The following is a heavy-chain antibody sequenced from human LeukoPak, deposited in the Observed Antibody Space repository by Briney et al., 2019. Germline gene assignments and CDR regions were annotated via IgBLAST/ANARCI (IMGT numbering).Heavy chain of an antibody. V-gene: IGHV3-30*18. D-gene: IGHD1-1*01. CDR3: EKVQLEQRALLPVLDY. Sequence: GRSLRLSCAASLCTFSGYGMQAVRQAPGKGLEWVAVMSYDGRNTYYADSVKGRFTISRDNSKNTLYLQMNSLRIEDTAVYYCEKVQLEQRALLPVLDYWRQGTLVTVSS. J-gene: IGHJ4*02. CDR2: MSYDGRNT. CDR1: LCTFSGYG.